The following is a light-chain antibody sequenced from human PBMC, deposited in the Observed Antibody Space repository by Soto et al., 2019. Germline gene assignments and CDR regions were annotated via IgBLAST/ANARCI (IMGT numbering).Light chain of an antibody. J-gene: IGKJ4*01. Sequence: AVADRLKINCRASQSINNYLSWYQQKPGKAPNLLIFGASTLQSGVPSRFSGSGSGTDFTLTISSLQPEDFATYYCLQSYRTPLTFGGGTKVDIK. CDR2: GAS. CDR1: QSINNY. CDR3: LQSYRTPLT. V-gene: IGKV1-39*01.